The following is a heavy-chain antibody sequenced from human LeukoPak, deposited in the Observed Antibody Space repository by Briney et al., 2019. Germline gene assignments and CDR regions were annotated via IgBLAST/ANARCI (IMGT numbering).Heavy chain of an antibody. Sequence: GGSLRLSCAAPGFIFDNYAIHWVRQAPGKGLEWVSLISGDSGSTFYADSVRGRFTISRDNTRKSLSLQMSSLRSEDTALYYCARESETSGWYDYWGQGTLVTVSS. V-gene: IGHV3-43*02. D-gene: IGHD6-19*01. CDR2: ISGDSGST. J-gene: IGHJ4*02. CDR1: GFIFDNYA. CDR3: ARESETSGWYDY.